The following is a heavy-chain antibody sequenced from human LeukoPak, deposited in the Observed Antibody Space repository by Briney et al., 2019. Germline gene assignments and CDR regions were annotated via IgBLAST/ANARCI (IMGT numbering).Heavy chain of an antibody. CDR3: TRAPSYYDSSGYKGDAFDI. V-gene: IGHV3-49*04. CDR2: IRSKAYGGTT. D-gene: IGHD3-22*01. J-gene: IGHJ3*02. Sequence: PGGSLRLSCTASGFTFGDYAMSWVRQAPGKGLEWVGFIRSKAYGGTTEYAASVKGRFTISRDDSKSIAYLQMNSLKTEDTAVYYCTRAPSYYDSSGYKGDAFDIWGQGTMVTVS. CDR1: GFTFGDYA.